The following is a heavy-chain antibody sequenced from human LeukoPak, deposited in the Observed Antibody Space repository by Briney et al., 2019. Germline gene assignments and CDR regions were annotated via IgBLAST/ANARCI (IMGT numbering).Heavy chain of an antibody. J-gene: IGHJ3*02. Sequence: ASVKVSCKASGYTFTSYGISWVRQAPGQGLEWMGWISAYNGNTNYAQKLQGRVTMTTDTSTSTAYMELSSLRSEDTAVYYCAIDSKGGYYAFDIWGQGTMVTVSS. D-gene: IGHD2-21*02. CDR3: AIDSKGGYYAFDI. V-gene: IGHV1-18*01. CDR1: GYTFTSYG. CDR2: ISAYNGNT.